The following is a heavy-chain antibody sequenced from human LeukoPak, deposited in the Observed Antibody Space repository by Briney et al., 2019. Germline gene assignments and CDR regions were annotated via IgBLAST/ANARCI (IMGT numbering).Heavy chain of an antibody. Sequence: ASVKVSCKASGYTFTSYGISWVRQAPGQGLEWMGWISAYNGNTNYAQKLQGRVTMTTDTSTSTAYMELRSLRSDDTAVYYCARFREYYYDSSGYHELYFDYWGQGTLVTVSS. CDR1: GYTFTSYG. CDR2: ISAYNGNT. CDR3: ARFREYYYDSSGYHELYFDY. V-gene: IGHV1-18*01. D-gene: IGHD3-22*01. J-gene: IGHJ4*02.